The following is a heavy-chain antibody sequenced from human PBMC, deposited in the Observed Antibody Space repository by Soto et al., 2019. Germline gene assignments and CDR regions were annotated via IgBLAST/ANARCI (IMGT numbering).Heavy chain of an antibody. CDR2: ISGSGGST. D-gene: IGHD2-8*01. CDR3: ANSDSPRKRVYDVYYYYYYLDG. V-gene: IGHV3-23*01. CDR1: GFTFSSYA. J-gene: IGHJ6*03. Sequence: GGSLRLSCAASGFTFSSYAMSWVRQAPGKGLEWVSAISGSGGSTYYADSVKGRFTISRDNSKNTLYLQMNSLRAEDTAVYYCANSDSPRKRVYDVYYYYYYLDGWGKESTVTV.